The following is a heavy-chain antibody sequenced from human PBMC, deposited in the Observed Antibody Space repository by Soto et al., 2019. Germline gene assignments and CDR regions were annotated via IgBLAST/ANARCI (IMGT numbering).Heavy chain of an antibody. V-gene: IGHV4-31*03. D-gene: IGHD6-19*01. CDR3: ASQASVWYPVY. CDR2: IFDSGTT. CDR1: GGSISSGGYY. J-gene: IGHJ4*02. Sequence: QVQLQESGPGLVKPSQTLSLTCTVSGGSISSGGYYWSWLRQHPGKGLEWIGYIFDSGTTYYNPSLKSRVTISVDPSKRQFTLWLTSVSATNMAVYYCASQASVWYPVYWGQGTLVTVSS.